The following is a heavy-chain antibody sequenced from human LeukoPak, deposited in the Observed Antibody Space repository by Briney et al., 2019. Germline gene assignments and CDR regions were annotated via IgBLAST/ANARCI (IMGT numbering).Heavy chain of an antibody. Sequence: PSETLSLTCAVYGGSFSGYYWSWIRQPPGKGLEWIGEINHSGSTNYNPSLKSRVTISVDTSKNQFSLKLSSVTAADTAVYYCVRTAGWFGELDIDYWGQGTLVTVSS. CDR2: INHSGST. CDR3: VRTAGWFGELDIDY. CDR1: GGSFSGYY. V-gene: IGHV4-34*01. D-gene: IGHD3-10*01. J-gene: IGHJ4*02.